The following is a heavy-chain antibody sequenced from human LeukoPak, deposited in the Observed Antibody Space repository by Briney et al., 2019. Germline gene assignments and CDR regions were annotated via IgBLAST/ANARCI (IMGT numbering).Heavy chain of an antibody. D-gene: IGHD6-19*01. CDR1: GYTFTTYG. CDR2: IIPIFGTA. CDR3: ARDSTSGWYKELGY. V-gene: IGHV1-69*13. Sequence: ASVKVSCKASGYTFTTYGISWVRQAPGQGLEWMGGIIPIFGTANYAQKFQGRVTITADESTSTAYMELSSLRSEDTAVYYCARDSTSGWYKELGYWGQGTLVTVSS. J-gene: IGHJ4*02.